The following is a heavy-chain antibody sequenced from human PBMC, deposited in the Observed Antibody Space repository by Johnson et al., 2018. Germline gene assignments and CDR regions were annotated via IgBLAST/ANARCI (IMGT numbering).Heavy chain of an antibody. J-gene: IGHJ6*04. Sequence: VQLVQSGGGLVQPGGSLKLSCAASGFTFSGSAMHWVRQASGKGLEWVGRIRSKANSYAPAYAASVKGRFTIPRDDSKNTAYLQMNSLRAEETAVYYCARAYHSATGDVWGKGTTVTVSS. D-gene: IGHD4-11*01. CDR2: IRSKANSYAP. CDR1: GFTFSGSA. CDR3: ARAYHSATGDV. V-gene: IGHV3-73*01.